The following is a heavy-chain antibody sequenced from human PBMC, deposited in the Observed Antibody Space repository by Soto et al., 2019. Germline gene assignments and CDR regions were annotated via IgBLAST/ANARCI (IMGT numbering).Heavy chain of an antibody. D-gene: IGHD2-2*01. Sequence: ASVKVSCNASGYTFTSYDINWVRQATGQGLEWMGWMNLNSGNTCCAQKFHGRVTMTRNTSISTAYMELSSLRSEDTAVYYCARGMFRKYCSSTSCYSFDPWGQGTMVTVSS. J-gene: IGHJ5*02. CDR2: MNLNSGNT. CDR1: GYTFTSYD. CDR3: ARGMFRKYCSSTSCYSFDP. V-gene: IGHV1-8*01.